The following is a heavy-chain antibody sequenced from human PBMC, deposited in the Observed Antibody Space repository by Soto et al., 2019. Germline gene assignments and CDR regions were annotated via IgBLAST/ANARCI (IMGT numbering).Heavy chain of an antibody. CDR3: ARTVGAAYYFDF. V-gene: IGHV4-4*07. Sequence: SETLSLTCIVSGDSMTKYYWSWLRQPAGKGLEWLGRVYMSGSTNYNPSLRRRATMSIDTSNNQSALDLKSATAADTAVYYCARTVGAAYYFDFWGQGALVTVSS. D-gene: IGHD1-26*01. CDR1: GDSMTKYY. J-gene: IGHJ4*02. CDR2: VYMSGST.